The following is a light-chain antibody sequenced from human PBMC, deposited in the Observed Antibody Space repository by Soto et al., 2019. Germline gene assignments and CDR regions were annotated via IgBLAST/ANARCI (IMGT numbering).Light chain of an antibody. Sequence: QSALTQPASVSGSPGQSITISCTGTSSDVGGYNYVSWYQHHPGKAPKLIIYDVTNRSSGVSNPFSGSKSGNTASLTISGLRPEDEADYYCSSYTTSNTRQIVFGTGTKVTVL. CDR3: SSYTTSNTRQIV. V-gene: IGLV2-14*03. CDR1: SSDVGGYNY. J-gene: IGLJ1*01. CDR2: DVT.